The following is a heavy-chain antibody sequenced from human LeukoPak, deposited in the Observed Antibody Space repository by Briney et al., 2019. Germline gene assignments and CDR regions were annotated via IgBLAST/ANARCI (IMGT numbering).Heavy chain of an antibody. CDR1: GFTFSSNY. Sequence: PGGSLRLSCAASGFTFSSNYISWVRQAPGKGLEWVSVIYVGGDTYYSGSVKGRFTISRDKSKNTVYLQMNSLRVEDTAVYYCARDRVEGGGRLGAFDIWGQGTMVTVSS. J-gene: IGHJ3*02. CDR3: ARDRVEGGGRLGAFDI. D-gene: IGHD2-15*01. V-gene: IGHV3-66*01. CDR2: IYVGGDT.